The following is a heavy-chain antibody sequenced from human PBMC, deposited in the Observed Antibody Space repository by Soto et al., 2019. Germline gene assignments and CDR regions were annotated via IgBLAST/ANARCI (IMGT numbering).Heavy chain of an antibody. CDR3: ARERSWEDRRYYDFWSGYPAPYYYYYGMDV. CDR2: INPNSGGT. J-gene: IGHJ6*02. V-gene: IGHV1-2*04. D-gene: IGHD3-3*01. CDR1: GYTFTGYY. Sequence: ASVKVSCKASGYTFTGYYMHWVRQAPGQGLEWMGWINPNSGGTNYAQKFQGWVTMTRDTSISTAYMELSRLRSDDTAVYYCARERSWEDRRYYDFWSGYPAPYYYYYGMDVWGQGTTVTVSS.